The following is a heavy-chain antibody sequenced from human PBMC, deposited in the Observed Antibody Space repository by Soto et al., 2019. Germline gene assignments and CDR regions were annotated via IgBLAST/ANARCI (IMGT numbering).Heavy chain of an antibody. Sequence: SETMSLTCAVYGGTFSGYYWSWIRQNTGKGLEWIGEINHSGSTNYNPSLKSRVTISVDTSKNQFSLKLSSVTAADTAVYYCARGRVYANYYYYGMDVWGQGTTVTVSS. D-gene: IGHD2-8*01. CDR1: GGTFSGYY. J-gene: IGHJ6*02. CDR2: INHSGST. CDR3: ARGRVYANYYYYGMDV. V-gene: IGHV4-34*01.